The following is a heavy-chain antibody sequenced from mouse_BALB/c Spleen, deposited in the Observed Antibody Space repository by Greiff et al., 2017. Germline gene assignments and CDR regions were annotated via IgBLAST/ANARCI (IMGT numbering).Heavy chain of an antibody. J-gene: IGHJ3*01. CDR1: GYTFTSYW. Sequence: QVQLQQSGAELAKPGASVKMSCKASGYTFTSYWMHWVKQRPGQGLEWIGYINPSTGYTEYNQKFKDKATLTADKSSSTAYMQLSSLTSEDSAVYYCASYHWFAYWGQGTLVTVSA. D-gene: IGHD5-5*01. CDR3: ASYHWFAY. CDR2: INPSTGYT. V-gene: IGHV1-7*01.